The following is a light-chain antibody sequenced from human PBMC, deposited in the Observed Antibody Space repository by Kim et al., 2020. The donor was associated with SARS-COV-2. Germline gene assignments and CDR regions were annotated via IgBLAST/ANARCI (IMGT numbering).Light chain of an antibody. V-gene: IGLV3-21*04. Sequence: SYELTQAPSVSVAPGKTARITCGGNNIGSKSVHWYQQKPGQAPVVVIYYETQRPSGIPERFSGSNSGNTATLTISRVEAGDEADYYCQVWDNNSDHPYVFGPGTKVTVL. CDR1: NIGSKS. CDR2: YET. J-gene: IGLJ1*01. CDR3: QVWDNNSDHPYV.